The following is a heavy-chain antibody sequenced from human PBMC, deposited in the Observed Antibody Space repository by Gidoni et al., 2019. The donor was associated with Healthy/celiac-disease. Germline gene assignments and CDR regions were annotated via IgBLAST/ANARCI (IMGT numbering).Heavy chain of an antibody. V-gene: IGHV3-48*02. J-gene: IGHJ6*03. CDR2: ISSSSSTI. Sequence: EVQLVESGGGLVQPGGSLRLSCAASGFTFSSYSMNWVRQAPGKGLEWVSYISSSSSTIYYADSVKGRFTISRDNAKNSLYLQMNSLRDEDTAVYYCARGDFWSGYWSAYYYYYMDVWGKGTTVTVSS. D-gene: IGHD3-3*01. CDR3: ARGDFWSGYWSAYYYYYMDV. CDR1: GFTFSSYS.